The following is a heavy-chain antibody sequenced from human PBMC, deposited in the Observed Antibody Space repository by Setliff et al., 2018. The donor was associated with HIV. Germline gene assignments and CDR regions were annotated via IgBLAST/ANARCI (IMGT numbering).Heavy chain of an antibody. CDR1: GGSISSSSYY. CDR2: IYYSGST. D-gene: IGHD3-3*01. V-gene: IGHV4-39*07. CDR3: ARWYNFWSGYPNFYFDC. J-gene: IGHJ4*02. Sequence: SETLSLTCTVSGGSISSSSYYWGWIRQPPGKGLEWIGSIYYSGSTYYNPSLKSRVTISVDTSKNQFSLKLSSVTAADTAVYYCARWYNFWSGYPNFYFDCWGQGTLVSVS.